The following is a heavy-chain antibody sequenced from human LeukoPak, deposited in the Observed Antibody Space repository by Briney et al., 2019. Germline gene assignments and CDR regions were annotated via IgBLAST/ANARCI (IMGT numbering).Heavy chain of an antibody. CDR2: IQNDGSNE. Sequence: GGSLRLSCAASGFTFRSYGMHWVRPAPGEGLGWVAYIQNDGSNEQYADSVKGRFSISRDSSKNILYLQMNSLRAEDTAVYYCAKDRCSNGIGCYYYYMDVWGKGTTVTISS. CDR1: GFTFRSYG. CDR3: AKDRCSNGIGCYYYYMDV. V-gene: IGHV3-30*02. D-gene: IGHD2-8*01. J-gene: IGHJ6*03.